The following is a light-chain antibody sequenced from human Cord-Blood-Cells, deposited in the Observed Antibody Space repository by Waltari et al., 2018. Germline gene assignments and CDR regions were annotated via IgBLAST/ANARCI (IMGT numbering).Light chain of an antibody. CDR3: SSYTSSSTPVV. Sequence: QSALTQPASVSGCPGQSITIPCTGTSSDVGGYNHVAWYQQHPGKAPKPMIYDFSNRPSGVSNRFSGSKSGNTASLTISGLQAEDEADYYCSSYTSSSTPVVFGGGTKLTVL. CDR1: SSDVGGYNH. CDR2: DFS. V-gene: IGLV2-14*01. J-gene: IGLJ2*01.